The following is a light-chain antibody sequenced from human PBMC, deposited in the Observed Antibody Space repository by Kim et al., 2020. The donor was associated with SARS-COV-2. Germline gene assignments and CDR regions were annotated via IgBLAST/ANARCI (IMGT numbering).Light chain of an antibody. CDR3: QQYDILPIA. V-gene: IGKV1-33*01. CDR2: DAS. Sequence: DIQMTQSPSSLSASVGDRVTITCQASQDVRRYLTWYQEKPGNPPKLLIYDASILETGAPSRFSGSGSGTDFSFTISSLQPEDIATYYCQQYDILPIAFGQGTRLEIK. J-gene: IGKJ5*01. CDR1: QDVRRY.